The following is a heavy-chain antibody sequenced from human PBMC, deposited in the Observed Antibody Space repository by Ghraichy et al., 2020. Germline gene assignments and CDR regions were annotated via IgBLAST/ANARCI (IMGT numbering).Heavy chain of an antibody. J-gene: IGHJ4*02. CDR2: ISSTGSYL. CDR3: VRMTAGGYNFDY. Sequence: GGSLRLSCAASGFTFSSFTMNWVRQAPGKGLEWVSSISSTGSYLYYADSMKGRFTISRDNAKNSLSLQMNSLRAEDTALYYCVRMTAGGYNFDYWGQGTLVTVSS. CDR1: GFTFSSFT. D-gene: IGHD5-24*01. V-gene: IGHV3-21*01.